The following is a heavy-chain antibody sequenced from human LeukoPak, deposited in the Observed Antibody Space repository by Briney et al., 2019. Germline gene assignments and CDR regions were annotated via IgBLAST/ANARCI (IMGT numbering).Heavy chain of an antibody. Sequence: GGSLRLSCAASGFTFSYYWMTWVRQAPGKGLEWVANIKQDGSEKYYVDSVKGRFTISRDNAKNSLYLQMNSLRAEDRAVYYCARYSSVYYYGVDVWGQGTTVTVSS. CDR3: ARYSSVYYYGVDV. D-gene: IGHD2-21*01. CDR1: GFTFSYYW. V-gene: IGHV3-7*01. J-gene: IGHJ6*02. CDR2: IKQDGSEK.